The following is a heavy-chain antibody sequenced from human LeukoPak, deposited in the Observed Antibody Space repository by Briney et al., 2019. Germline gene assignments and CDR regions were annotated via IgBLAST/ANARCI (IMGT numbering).Heavy chain of an antibody. Sequence: SETLSLTCTVSGVSISIYYWSWVRQPPGKGLEWIGYIYNSGSTNYNPSLKSRVTISVDTSKNQFSLKLSSVTAADTAVYYCASNRFLEWNAFDIWGQGTMVTVSS. CDR2: IYNSGST. CDR1: GVSISIYY. J-gene: IGHJ3*02. CDR3: ASNRFLEWNAFDI. D-gene: IGHD3-3*01. V-gene: IGHV4-59*01.